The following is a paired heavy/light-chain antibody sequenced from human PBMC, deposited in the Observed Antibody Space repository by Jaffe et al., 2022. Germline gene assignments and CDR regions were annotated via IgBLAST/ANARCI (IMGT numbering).Light chain of an antibody. J-gene: IGLJ2*01. CDR3: QAWDSSSYVV. CDR2: QDS. CDR1: KLGDKY. V-gene: IGLV3-1*01. Sequence: SSELTQPPSVSVSPGQTASITCSGDKLGDKYACWYQQKPGQSPVLVIHQDSKRPSGIPERFSGSNSGNTATLTISGTQAIDEADYYCQAWDSSSYVVFGGGTKLTVL.
Heavy chain of an antibody. D-gene: IGHD5-12*01. J-gene: IGHJ3*02. V-gene: IGHV2-5*02. CDR3: AHRRRDGYTDSFDI. CDR1: GFSLSTSGVG. CDR2: IYWDDDK. Sequence: QITLKESGPAVVKPTQTLTLTCTFSGFSLSTSGVGVGWIRQPPGRALEWLALIYWDDDKRYRPSLKSRLTITKDTSKNQVVLSMTNLDPVDTATYYCAHRRRDGYTDSFDIWGQGTMVTVSS.